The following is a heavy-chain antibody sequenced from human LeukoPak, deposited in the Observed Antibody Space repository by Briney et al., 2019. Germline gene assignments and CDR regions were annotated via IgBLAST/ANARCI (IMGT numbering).Heavy chain of an antibody. CDR1: GFTFSSYW. Sequence: GGSLRLSCAASGFTFSSYWMSWVRQAPGKGLEWVANIKQDGSEKYYVDSVKGRFTISRDNAKNSLYLQMNSLRAEDTAVYYCARDGMGYSDAFDVWGQGTMVTVSS. CDR3: ARDGMGYSDAFDV. CDR2: IKQDGSEK. D-gene: IGHD3-22*01. V-gene: IGHV3-7*01. J-gene: IGHJ3*01.